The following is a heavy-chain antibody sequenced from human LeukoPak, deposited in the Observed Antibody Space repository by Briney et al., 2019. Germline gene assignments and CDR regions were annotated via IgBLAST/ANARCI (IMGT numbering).Heavy chain of an antibody. J-gene: IGHJ4*02. V-gene: IGHV4-38-2*01. Sequence: PSETPSLTCAVSGYSISSGYYWGWIRQPPGKGLEWIGSIYHSGSTYYNPSLKSRVTISVDTSKNQFSLKLSSVTAADTAVYYCARVGSGYVVIDYWGQGTLVTVSS. CDR1: GYSISSGYY. CDR2: IYHSGST. D-gene: IGHD3-22*01. CDR3: ARVGSGYVVIDY.